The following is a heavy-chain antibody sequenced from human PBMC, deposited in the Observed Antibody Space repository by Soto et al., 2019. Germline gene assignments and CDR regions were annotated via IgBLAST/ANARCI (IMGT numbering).Heavy chain of an antibody. D-gene: IGHD3-22*01. Sequence: ASVKVSCKVSGHSLPELSIHRVRQGPGEGLEWMGGMNHENGNKNYAQKLQGRLTLTTDTSTSTAYMELRSLRSDDTAVYYCARDRLPDYYDSSGYSRRDFDYWGQGTLVTVSS. J-gene: IGHJ4*02. CDR3: ARDRLPDYYDSSGYSRRDFDY. CDR2: MNHENGNK. CDR1: GHSLPELS. V-gene: IGHV1-24*01.